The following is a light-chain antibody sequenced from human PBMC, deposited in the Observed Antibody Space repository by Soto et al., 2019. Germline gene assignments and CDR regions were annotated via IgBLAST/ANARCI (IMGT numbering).Light chain of an antibody. CDR2: GAS. V-gene: IGKV3-20*01. J-gene: IGKJ1*01. CDR3: QQYGSSPWT. Sequence: EIVLTQSPGTLSLSPGERATLSCRASQSISSSYLAWYQQKPGQTPRLLIYGASSRAIDIPDRFSGSGSGTDFNLAISRLEPEDFAVYYCQQYGSSPWTFGQGTKVEIK. CDR1: QSISSSY.